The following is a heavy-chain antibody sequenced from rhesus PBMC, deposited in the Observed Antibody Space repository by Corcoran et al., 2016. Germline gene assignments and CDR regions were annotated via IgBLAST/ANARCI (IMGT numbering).Heavy chain of an antibody. Sequence: DVQLVESGGGLVKPGGSLRLSCVASGFTFSSYVMHWVRRAPEEGRDGVSVINEYGYTIYYAVYVKGQFTISGDNAKNSRFLQMNSLRAEDTAVYYCTRGGIAAAGDYWGQGVLVTVSS. V-gene: IGHV3S26*01. J-gene: IGHJ4*01. CDR1: GFTFSSYV. CDR3: TRGGIAAAGDY. D-gene: IGHD6-31*01. CDR2: INEYGYTI.